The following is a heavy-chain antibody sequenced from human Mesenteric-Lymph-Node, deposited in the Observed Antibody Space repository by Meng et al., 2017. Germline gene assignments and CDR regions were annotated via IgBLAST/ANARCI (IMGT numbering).Heavy chain of an antibody. V-gene: IGHV3-21*01. J-gene: IGHJ4*02. Sequence: GESLKISCAASGFTFSSYSMNWVRQAPGKGLEWVSSISSGSSYIYYADSVKGRFTISRDNSKNTLYLQMNSLRAEDTAVYYCARVTSYCGGDCYSWFDYWGQGTLVTVSS. CDR2: ISSGSSYI. CDR1: GFTFSSYS. D-gene: IGHD2-21*02. CDR3: ARVTSYCGGDCYSWFDY.